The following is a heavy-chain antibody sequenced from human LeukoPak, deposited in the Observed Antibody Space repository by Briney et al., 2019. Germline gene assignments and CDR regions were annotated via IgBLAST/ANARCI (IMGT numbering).Heavy chain of an antibody. V-gene: IGHV3-21*01. J-gene: IGHJ4*02. D-gene: IGHD3-3*01. CDR1: GFTFSSYS. Sequence: PGGSLRLSCATSGFTFSSYSMNWVRQAPGKGLEWVSSISSSSSYIYYADSVKGRFTISRDNAKNSLYLQMNSLRAEDTAVYYCARGDFWGPTRGWVYFDYWGQGTLVTVSS. CDR2: ISSSSSYI. CDR3: ARGDFWGPTRGWVYFDY.